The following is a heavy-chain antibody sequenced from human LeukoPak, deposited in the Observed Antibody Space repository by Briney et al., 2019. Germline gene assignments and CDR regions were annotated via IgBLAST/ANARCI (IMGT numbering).Heavy chain of an antibody. J-gene: IGHJ4*02. CDR1: GITVSTNY. D-gene: IGHD3-9*01. Sequence: EPGGSLRLSCAASGITVSTNYMSWVRQAPGKGLEWVPIIYSGGATFYADSVKGRFTISRENSKNTLWLQMNSLRAEDTAVYYCARLHYDVLTGPFDYWGQGTLVTVSS. CDR3: ARLHYDVLTGPFDY. CDR2: IYSGGAT. V-gene: IGHV3-66*04.